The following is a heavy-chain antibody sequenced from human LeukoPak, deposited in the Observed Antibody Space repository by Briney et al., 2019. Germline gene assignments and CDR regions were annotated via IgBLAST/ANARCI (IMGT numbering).Heavy chain of an antibody. CDR3: ARAYSYGPDY. CDR1: GFTFSDYY. Sequence: GGSLRLSCAASGFTFSDYYMSWIRQAPGKGREWVSYISSSSSYTNYADSVKGRFTISRDNAKNSLYLRMNSLRAEDTAVYYCARAYSYGPDYWGQGTLVTVSS. V-gene: IGHV3-11*03. J-gene: IGHJ4*02. D-gene: IGHD5-18*01. CDR2: ISSSSSYT.